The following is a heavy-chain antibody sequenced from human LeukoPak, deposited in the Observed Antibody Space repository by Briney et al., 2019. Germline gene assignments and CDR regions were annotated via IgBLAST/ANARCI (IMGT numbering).Heavy chain of an antibody. V-gene: IGHV4-34*01. CDR1: GGSFSGYY. D-gene: IGHD5-24*01. Sequence: SETLSLTCAVYGGSFSGYYWSWIRQPPGKGLEWIGEINHSGSTNYNPSLKSTVTIPVDTSKNQFSLKLSSVTAADTAVYYCARLSDGYYFDYWGQGTLVTVSS. CDR2: INHSGST. J-gene: IGHJ4*02. CDR3: ARLSDGYYFDY.